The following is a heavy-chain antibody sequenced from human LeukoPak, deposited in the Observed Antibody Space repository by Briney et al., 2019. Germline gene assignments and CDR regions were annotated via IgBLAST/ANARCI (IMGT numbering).Heavy chain of an antibody. D-gene: IGHD3-10*01. V-gene: IGHV3-48*04. CDR2: ISANGYRA. CDR3: VRDSAWAFDI. CDR1: GFTFSAYS. Sequence: SGGSLRLSCAASGFTFSAYSMNWVRQAPGKGLEWVAYISANGYRASYADSVKGRFTISRDNAKNSVDLQMSSLRAEDSAVYFCVRDSAWAFDIWGQGTMVTVSS. J-gene: IGHJ3*02.